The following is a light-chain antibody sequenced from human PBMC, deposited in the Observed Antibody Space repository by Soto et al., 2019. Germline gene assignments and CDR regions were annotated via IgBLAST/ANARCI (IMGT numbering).Light chain of an antibody. V-gene: IGKV1-13*02. J-gene: IGKJ1*01. Sequence: AIRLTQSPSSLSASVGDRVTITCRASQGISSALAWYQQKPGKAPKLLIYDASSLESGVPSRFSGSGSGTDFTLTISSLQPEDFATYYCQQFNSYPRTFGQGTQVEIK. CDR2: DAS. CDR1: QGISSA. CDR3: QQFNSYPRT.